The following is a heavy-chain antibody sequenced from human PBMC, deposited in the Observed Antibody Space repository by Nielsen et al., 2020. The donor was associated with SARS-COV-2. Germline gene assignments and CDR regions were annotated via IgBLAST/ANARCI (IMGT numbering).Heavy chain of an antibody. J-gene: IGHJ6*02. V-gene: IGHV3-53*05. D-gene: IGHD3-3*01. CDR2: IYTDGSA. CDR1: GFTVSSNY. CDR3: ATSDFTIIPLF. Sequence: GESLKISCAATGFTVSSNYMSWVRQAAGKGLEWVSVIYTDGSASYADSMKGRFTVSRDNSKNTVYLQMNSLRSEDTAVYYCATSDFTIIPLFWGQGTAVTVSS.